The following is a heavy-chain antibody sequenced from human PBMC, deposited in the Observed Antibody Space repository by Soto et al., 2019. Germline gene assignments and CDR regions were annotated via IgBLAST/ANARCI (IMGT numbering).Heavy chain of an antibody. D-gene: IGHD3-9*01. CDR2: IKQDGSEK. CDR3: AGGWKYYDILTGYYYYYGMDV. V-gene: IGHV3-7*01. J-gene: IGHJ6*02. Sequence: GESLKISCAASGFTFSSYWMSWVRQAPGKGLEWVANIKQDGSEKYYVDSVKGRFTISRDNAKNSLYLQMNSLRAEDTAVYYCAGGWKYYDILTGYYYYYGMDVWGQGTTVTVSS. CDR1: GFTFSSYW.